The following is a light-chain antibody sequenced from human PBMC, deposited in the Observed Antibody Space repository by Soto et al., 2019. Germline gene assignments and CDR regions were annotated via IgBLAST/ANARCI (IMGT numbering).Light chain of an antibody. CDR1: QSISSY. V-gene: IGKV1-39*01. CDR3: QQSYSTLT. J-gene: IGKJ4*01. Sequence: DIQMTQSPSSLSAAVGYRVTITGRASQSISSYLNWYQQKPGKAPKLLIYAASSLQSGVPSRFSGSGSGTDFTLTISSLQPEDFATYYCQQSYSTLTFGGGTKGDIK. CDR2: AAS.